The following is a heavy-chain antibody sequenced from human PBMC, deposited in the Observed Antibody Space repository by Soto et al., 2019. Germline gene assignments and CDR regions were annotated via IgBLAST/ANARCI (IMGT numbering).Heavy chain of an antibody. V-gene: IGHV3-33*01. CDR2: VWSDGSNK. J-gene: IGHJ5*02. D-gene: IGHD1-1*01. CDR3: ARDFAVRQPPTWFDP. Sequence: PGGSLRLSCAASGFTFTDHGMHWVRQAPGEGLKWVAVVWSDGSNKYYADSVKDRFTVSRDNSKNTLFLQMDNLRVEDTAVYYCARDFAVRQPPTWFDPWGQGTLVTVSS. CDR1: GFTFTDHG.